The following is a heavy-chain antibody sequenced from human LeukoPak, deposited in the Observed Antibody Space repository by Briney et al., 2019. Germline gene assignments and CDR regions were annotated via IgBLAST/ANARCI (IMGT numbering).Heavy chain of an antibody. CDR2: MNPNSGNT. CDR3: ARSMVREVTFRFGY. CDR1: GYTFTSYD. Sequence: ASVKVSCKASGYTFTSYDINWVRQATGQGLEWMGWMNPNSGNTGYAQKFQGRVTITRNTSISTAYMELSSLRSEDTAVYYCARSMVREVTFRFGYWGQGTLVTVSS. J-gene: IGHJ4*02. D-gene: IGHD3-10*01. V-gene: IGHV1-8*03.